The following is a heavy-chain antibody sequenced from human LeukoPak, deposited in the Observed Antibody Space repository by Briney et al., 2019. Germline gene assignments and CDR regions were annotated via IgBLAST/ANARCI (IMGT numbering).Heavy chain of an antibody. D-gene: IGHD3-10*01. V-gene: IGHV1-2*02. J-gene: IGHJ4*02. CDR3: AREILRASRGFDY. CDR2: INPNSGGT. Sequence: GASVKVSCKASGYTFTGYYMHWVRQAPGQGLEWMGWINPNSGGTNYAQKFQGRVTMTRDTSISTAYMELSRLRSGDTAVYYCAREILRASRGFDYWGQGTLVTVSS. CDR1: GYTFTGYY.